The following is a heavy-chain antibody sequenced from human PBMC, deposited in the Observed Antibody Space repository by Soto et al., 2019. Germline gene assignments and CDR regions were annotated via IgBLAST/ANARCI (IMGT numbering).Heavy chain of an antibody. CDR2: IWNDGSNE. CDR1: GFTFSAYG. J-gene: IGHJ2*01. CDR3: AASLKSWYFDF. Sequence: QVQLVESGGGVVQPGRSLRLSCGAYGFTFSAYGMHWVRQAPGKGLEWVAVIWNDGSNENYADSVKGRFTISRDNSKNTLNLQMSSLRAEDTAMYYCAASLKSWYFDFWGRGTVVTVSS. V-gene: IGHV3-33*01.